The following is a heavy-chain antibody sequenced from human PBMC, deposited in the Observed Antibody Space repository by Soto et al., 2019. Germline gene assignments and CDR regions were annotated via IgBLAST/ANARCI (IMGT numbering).Heavy chain of an antibody. CDR3: AREYTYGSNFFDC. J-gene: IGHJ4*02. D-gene: IGHD5-18*01. CDR1: GGSISSAAYY. V-gene: IGHV4-31*03. Sequence: QVQLQESGPGLVKPSQTLSLTCTVSGGSISSAAYYWSWIRQHPGKGLEWIGYISQSGSTSYTPSLKSRVIISADTSKNQFSVNLTSVTAADTAVYYCAREYTYGSNFFDCWGQGALVTVSS. CDR2: ISQSGST.